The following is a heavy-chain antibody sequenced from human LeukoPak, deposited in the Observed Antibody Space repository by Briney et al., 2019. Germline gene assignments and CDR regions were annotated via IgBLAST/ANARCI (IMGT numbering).Heavy chain of an antibody. Sequence: GGSLRLSCAASGFTFSCYAMSWVRQAPGKGLEWVSAISGSGGSAYYADSVKGRFTISRDNSKNTLYLRMNSLRAEDTAVYYCASLEYSSSAGDYWGQGTLVTVSS. CDR3: ASLEYSSSAGDY. CDR2: ISGSGGSA. CDR1: GFTFSCYA. D-gene: IGHD6-6*01. V-gene: IGHV3-23*01. J-gene: IGHJ4*02.